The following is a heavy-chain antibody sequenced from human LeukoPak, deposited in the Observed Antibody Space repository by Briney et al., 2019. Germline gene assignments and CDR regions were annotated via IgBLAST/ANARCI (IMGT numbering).Heavy chain of an antibody. CDR1: GGSISSSSYY. V-gene: IGHV4-39*01. CDR3: ARHGFDYDSSGYFDY. Sequence: SETLSLTCTVSGGSISSSSYYWGWIRQPPGKGLEWIGSIYYSGSTYYSPSLKSRVTISVDTSKNQFSLKLSSVTAADTAVYYCARHGFDYDSSGYFDYWGQGTLVTVSS. CDR2: IYYSGST. J-gene: IGHJ4*02. D-gene: IGHD3-22*01.